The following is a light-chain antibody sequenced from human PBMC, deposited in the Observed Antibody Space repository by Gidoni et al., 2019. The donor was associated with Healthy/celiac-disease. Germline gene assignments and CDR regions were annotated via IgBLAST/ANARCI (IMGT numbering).Light chain of an antibody. CDR2: GNS. V-gene: IGLV1-40*01. J-gene: IGLJ1*01. CDR3: QSYDSSLSGYV. Sequence: QSVLTQPPSVSGAPGPRVTISCTGSSSNIGAGYDVHWYQQLPGTAPKLLIYGNSNRPSGVPDRFSCSKSGTSASLAITGLQAEDEADYYCQSYDSSLSGYVFGTGTKVTVL. CDR1: SSNIGAGYD.